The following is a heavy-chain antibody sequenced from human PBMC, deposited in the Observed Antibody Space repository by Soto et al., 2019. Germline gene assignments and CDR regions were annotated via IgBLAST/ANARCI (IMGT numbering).Heavy chain of an antibody. CDR3: ARDKITGLFDY. CDR2: IYNGNT. J-gene: IGHJ4*02. D-gene: IGHD2-8*02. Sequence: SETLSLTCTISGGSISGNYWTWIRQSPGKGLEYIGYIYNGNTNYNPSLNSRVTISVDTSKNQFSLKLTSVTAADTAVYYCARDKITGLFDYWGQGALVTVSS. V-gene: IGHV4-59*12. CDR1: GGSISGNY.